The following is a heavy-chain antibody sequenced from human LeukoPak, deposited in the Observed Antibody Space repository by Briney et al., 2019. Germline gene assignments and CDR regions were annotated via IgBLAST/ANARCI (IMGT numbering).Heavy chain of an antibody. D-gene: IGHD6-13*01. CDR3: ARYLRNSSSCYFDY. CDR1: GGSIVSSTFY. Sequence: PSETLSLTCSVSGGSIVSSTFYWGWVRQPPGKGLEWIGIIHHSGSTYYNSSLKSRVTISVDTSKNTLSLKLNSVTAADTAVYYCARYLRNSSSCYFDYWGQGTLVTVSS. J-gene: IGHJ4*02. CDR2: IHHSGST. V-gene: IGHV4-39*07.